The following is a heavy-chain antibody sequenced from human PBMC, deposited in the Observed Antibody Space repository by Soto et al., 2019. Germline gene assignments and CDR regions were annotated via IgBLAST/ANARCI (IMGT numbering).Heavy chain of an antibody. CDR3: ATSSGGYAIN. CDR2: IYYSGST. D-gene: IGHD5-12*01. V-gene: IGHV4-59*08. CDR1: GGSISSYY. Sequence: SETLSLTCTVSGGSISSYYWIWIRQPPGKGLEWIGYIYYSGSTNYNPSLKSRVTISVDTSKNQFSLKLSSVTAADTAVYYCATSSGGYAINWGQGTLVTVSS. J-gene: IGHJ4*02.